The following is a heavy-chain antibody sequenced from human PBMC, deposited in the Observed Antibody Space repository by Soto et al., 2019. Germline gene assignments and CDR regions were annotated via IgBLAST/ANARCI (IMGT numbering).Heavy chain of an antibody. J-gene: IGHJ6*03. CDR3: ARDLYGATIGYMDV. D-gene: IGHD4-17*01. V-gene: IGHV1-18*01. CDR1: GYTFTSYG. Sequence: KVSCKASGYTFTSYGISWVRQAPGQGLEWMGWISAYNGNTNYAQKLQGRVTMTTDTSTSTAYMELRSLRSDDTAVYYCARDLYGATIGYMDVWGKGTTVTVSS. CDR2: ISAYNGNT.